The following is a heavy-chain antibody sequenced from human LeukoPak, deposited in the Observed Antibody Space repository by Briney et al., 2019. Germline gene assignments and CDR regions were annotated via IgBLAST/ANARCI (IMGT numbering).Heavy chain of an antibody. CDR2: IPTSGST. Sequence: PSETLSLTCTVSGGSISSYYWSWIRQPAGKGLESIGHIPTSGSTNYNPSLKSRVTMSVDTSKNQFSLKLGSVTAADTAVYYCARVRYSDSSVLTRKRSYYFDYWGQGTLVTVSS. J-gene: IGHJ4*02. CDR3: ARVRYSDSSVLTRKRSYYFDY. V-gene: IGHV4-4*07. D-gene: IGHD3-22*01. CDR1: GGSISSYY.